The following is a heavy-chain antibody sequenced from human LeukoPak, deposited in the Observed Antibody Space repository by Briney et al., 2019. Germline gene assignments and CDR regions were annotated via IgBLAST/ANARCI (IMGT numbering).Heavy chain of an antibody. CDR1: GGSISSYY. CDR2: IYYSVTT. J-gene: IGHJ4*02. Sequence: PSETLSLTCTVSGGSISSYYWSWMRQPPGKGLEWIGYIYYSVTTNYNPPLKSRVTISVDTSKNQFSLKLSSVTAADTAVYYCARGLHAVDYWGQGTLVTVSS. V-gene: IGHV4-59*01. CDR3: ARGLHAVDY. D-gene: IGHD5-24*01.